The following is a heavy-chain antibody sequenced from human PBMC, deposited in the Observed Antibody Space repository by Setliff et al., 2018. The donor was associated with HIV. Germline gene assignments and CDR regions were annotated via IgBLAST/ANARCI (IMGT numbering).Heavy chain of an antibody. V-gene: IGHV4-61*02. CDR1: GGSISSGSYY. J-gene: IGHJ4*02. Sequence: PSETLSLTCTVSGGSISSGSYYWSWIRQPAGKGLEWIGRIYTSGRIDYNPSLKSRVTISVDTSKNQFSLKLSSVTAADTAVYYCAGGLHYGLGKFGYWGQGTLVTVSS. CDR2: IYTSGRI. CDR3: AGGLHYGLGKFGY. D-gene: IGHD3-10*01.